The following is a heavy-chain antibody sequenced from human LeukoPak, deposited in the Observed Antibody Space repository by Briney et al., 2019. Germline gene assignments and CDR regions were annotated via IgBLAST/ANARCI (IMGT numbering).Heavy chain of an antibody. CDR2: ISYDGANK. Sequence: PGGSLRLSCAASGFTFSSYGMHWVRQAPGKGLEWASFISYDGANKYYADSVKGRFTISRDNSKNTLYLQMNSLRGDDTGMYFCAKDSSSSNYYYGLDVWGQGTTVTVSS. J-gene: IGHJ6*02. CDR3: AKDSSSSNYYYGLDV. V-gene: IGHV3-30*18. D-gene: IGHD6-13*01. CDR1: GFTFSSYG.